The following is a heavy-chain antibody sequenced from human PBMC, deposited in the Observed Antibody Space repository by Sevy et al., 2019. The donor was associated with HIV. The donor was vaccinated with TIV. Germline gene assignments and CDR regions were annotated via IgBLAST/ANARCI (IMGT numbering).Heavy chain of an antibody. D-gene: IGHD4-17*01. J-gene: IGHJ6*02. CDR3: ARPRANYVDHYFFYAMDV. Sequence: GGSLRLSCAASGFALSNYYAMHWVRQAPGKGLEWVALISYDGSDKYYADSVKGRLTISRVNFKNTLYLQMNSLTTEDTAVYYCARPRANYVDHYFFYAMDVWGQGTTVTVSS. CDR1: GFALSNYYA. CDR2: ISYDGSDK. V-gene: IGHV3-30-3*01.